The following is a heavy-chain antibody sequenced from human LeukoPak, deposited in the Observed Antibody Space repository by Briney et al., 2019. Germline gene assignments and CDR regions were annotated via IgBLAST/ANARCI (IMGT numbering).Heavy chain of an antibody. Sequence: GGSLTLSCAASGFTFSSHSMNWVRQAPGKGLEWVSCISSSSSTKYYADSVKGRFTISRDNAKNPLYLQMNSLRDEDTAVYYCASIYGGNCFDYWGQGTLVTVSS. D-gene: IGHD4-23*01. V-gene: IGHV3-48*02. CDR1: GFTFSSHS. CDR2: ISSSSSTK. CDR3: ASIYGGNCFDY. J-gene: IGHJ4*02.